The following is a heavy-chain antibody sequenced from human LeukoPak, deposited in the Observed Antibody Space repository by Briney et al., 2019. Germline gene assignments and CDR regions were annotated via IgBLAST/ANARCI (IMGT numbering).Heavy chain of an antibody. CDR3: ATSLPPPYYYGSGNRWFDP. CDR1: GGSISSSSYY. J-gene: IGHJ5*02. D-gene: IGHD3-10*01. Sequence: SETLSLTCTVSGGSISSSSYYWGWIRQPPGKGLEWIGSIYYSGSTYYNPSLKSRVTISVDTSKNQFSLKLSSVTAADTAVYYCATSLPPPYYYGSGNRWFDPWGQGTLVTVSS. V-gene: IGHV4-39*01. CDR2: IYYSGST.